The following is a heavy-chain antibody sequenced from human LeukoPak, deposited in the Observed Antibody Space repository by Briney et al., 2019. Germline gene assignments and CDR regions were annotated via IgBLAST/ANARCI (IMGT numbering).Heavy chain of an antibody. V-gene: IGHV3-64*01. Sequence: TGGSLRLSCAASGFNLRGFAMHWVRQAPGKGLEFVSAISGDGGTIFYANSVKGRFIISRDISKNLLYLQMGSLRPEDRAVYYCARYDTRSGMDVWGHGPTVTLSS. CDR1: GFNLRGFA. CDR2: ISGDGGTI. D-gene: IGHD2-2*01. CDR3: ARYDTRSGMDV. J-gene: IGHJ6*02.